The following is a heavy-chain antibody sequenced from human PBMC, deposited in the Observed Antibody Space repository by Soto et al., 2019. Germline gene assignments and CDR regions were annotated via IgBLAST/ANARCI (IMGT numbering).Heavy chain of an antibody. V-gene: IGHV3-33*01. CDR3: ARGDRGSSYYYYYYMDV. D-gene: IGHD6-6*01. Sequence: GGSLRLSCAASGFTFSSYGMHWVRRAPGKGLEWVAVIWYDGSNKYYADSVKGRFTISRDNSKNTLYLQMNSLRAEDTAVYYCARGDRGSSYYYYYYMDVWGKGTTVTVSS. CDR1: GFTFSSYG. CDR2: IWYDGSNK. J-gene: IGHJ6*03.